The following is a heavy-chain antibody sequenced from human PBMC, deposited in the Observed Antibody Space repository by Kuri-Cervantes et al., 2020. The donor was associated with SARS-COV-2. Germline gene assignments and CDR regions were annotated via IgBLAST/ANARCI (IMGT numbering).Heavy chain of an antibody. V-gene: IGHV1-8*02. CDR1: DYTFTSYG. CDR3: ARGLGGWGDFDDY. J-gene: IGHJ4*02. CDR2: MNPNSGNT. D-gene: IGHD1-26*01. Sequence: ASVKVSCKASDYTFTSYGISWGRQAPGQGLEWMGWMNPNSGNTGYAQKFQGRVTMTRNTSISTAYMELSSLRSEDTAVYYCARGLGGWGDFDDYWGQGTLVTVSS.